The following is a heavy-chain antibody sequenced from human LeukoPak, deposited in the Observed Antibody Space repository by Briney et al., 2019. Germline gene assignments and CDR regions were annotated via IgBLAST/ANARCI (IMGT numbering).Heavy chain of an antibody. V-gene: IGHV4-38-2*01. CDR3: ARLKLVRASVNFDY. CDR2: IYHSGST. Sequence: SETLSLTCAVSGYSISSGYYWGWIRQPPGKGLEWIGSIYHSGSTYYNPSLKSRVTISVDTSKNQFSLKLSSVTAADTAVYYCARLKLVRASVNFDYWGEGTLVTVSS. CDR1: GYSISSGYY. D-gene: IGHD1-26*01. J-gene: IGHJ4*02.